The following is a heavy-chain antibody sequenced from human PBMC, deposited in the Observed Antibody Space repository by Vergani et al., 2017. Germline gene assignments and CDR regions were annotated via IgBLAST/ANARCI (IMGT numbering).Heavy chain of an antibody. D-gene: IGHD3-10*01. CDR3: ARDAPMGSD. Sequence: EVQLVESGGGLVKPGGSLRLSCAASGFTFSSYAMSWVRQAPGKGLEWVSAISGSGGSTYYADSVKGRFTISRDNSKKSLYLQLDSLRGEDTAVYYCARDAPMGSDWGQGTLVTVSS. J-gene: IGHJ4*02. CDR2: ISGSGGST. CDR1: GFTFSSYA. V-gene: IGHV3-23*04.